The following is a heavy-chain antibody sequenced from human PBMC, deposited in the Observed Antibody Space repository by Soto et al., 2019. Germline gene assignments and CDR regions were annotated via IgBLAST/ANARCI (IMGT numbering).Heavy chain of an antibody. V-gene: IGHV4-61*01. CDR2: IYYSGST. J-gene: IGHJ6*02. D-gene: IGHD1-26*01. Sequence: QVQLQESGPGLVKPSETLSLTCTVSGGSVSSGSYYWSWIRQPPGKGLEWIGYIYYSGSTYYNPSLKSRVTISVDTSKNQFSLKLSSVTAADTAVYYCARGGVYYGMDVWGQGTTVTVSS. CDR1: GGSVSSGSYY. CDR3: ARGGVYYGMDV.